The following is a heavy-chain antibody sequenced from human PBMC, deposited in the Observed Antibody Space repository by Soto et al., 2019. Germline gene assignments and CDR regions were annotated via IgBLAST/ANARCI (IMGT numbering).Heavy chain of an antibody. CDR3: ARGRDGDY. J-gene: IGHJ4*02. V-gene: IGHV1-18*01. Sequence: QVHLVQSGAEVKKPGASVKVSCKGSGYAFTTYGITWVRQAPGQGLEWMGWISAHNGNTNYAQKLQGRVTVTRGTSTSTAYMALRSLRSDGTAVYYCARGRDGDYWGQGALVTVSS. CDR2: ISAHNGNT. D-gene: IGHD6-6*01. CDR1: GYAFTTYG.